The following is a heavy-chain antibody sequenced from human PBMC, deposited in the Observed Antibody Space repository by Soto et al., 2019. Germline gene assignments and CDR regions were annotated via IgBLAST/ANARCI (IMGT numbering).Heavy chain of an antibody. Sequence: EVQLVESGGTLVQPGGSLRLSCAASGFTFSGYAMNWVRQAPGKGLEWVSYISSSSITIYYADSVKGRFTISRDNSSHTLYLQMNSLRAEDTAVHYCARRYDYGDLWGQGTLVTVSS. CDR3: ARRYDYGDL. V-gene: IGHV3-48*01. D-gene: IGHD2-15*01. J-gene: IGHJ4*02. CDR1: GFTFSGYA. CDR2: ISSSSITI.